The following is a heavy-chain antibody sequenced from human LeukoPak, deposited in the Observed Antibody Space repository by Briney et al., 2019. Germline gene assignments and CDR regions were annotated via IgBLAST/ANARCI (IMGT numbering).Heavy chain of an antibody. CDR2: INPNSGGT. CDR1: GYTFTGYY. CDR3: ARDYYGSGSPDY. V-gene: IGHV1-2*02. J-gene: IGHJ4*02. D-gene: IGHD3-10*01. Sequence: ASVKVSCNASGYTFTGYYMHWVRQAPGQGLEWMGWINPNSGGTNYAQKFQGRVTMTRDTSISTAYMELSRLRSDDTAVYYCARDYYGSGSPDYWGQGTLVTVSS.